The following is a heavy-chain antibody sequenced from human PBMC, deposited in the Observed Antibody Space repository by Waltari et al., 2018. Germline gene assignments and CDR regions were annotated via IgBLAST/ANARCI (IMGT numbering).Heavy chain of an antibody. V-gene: IGHV3-23*04. CDR3: ARGGASSSWRVDYFDY. CDR1: GFTFSSYA. Sequence: EVQLVESGGGLVQPGGSLRLSCAASGFTFSSYAMSWVRQAPGKGLEWVSAISGSGGSTYYADSVKGRFTISRDNSKNTLYLQMNSLGAEDTAVYYCARGGASSSWRVDYFDYWGQGTLVTGSS. D-gene: IGHD6-13*01. J-gene: IGHJ4*02. CDR2: ISGSGGST.